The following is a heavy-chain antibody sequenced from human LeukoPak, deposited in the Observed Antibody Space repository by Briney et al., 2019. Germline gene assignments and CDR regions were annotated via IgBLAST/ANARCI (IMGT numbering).Heavy chain of an antibody. V-gene: IGHV3-23*01. CDR2: LSDSAVSS. Sequence: PGGSLRLSCAVSGFTFSTFAMNWVRQAPGKGLEWVSSLSDSAVSSYYADSVKGRFTTSRDNSKDTLYLQMNSLRAEDTATYYCAKAPDSSGFPSYFDSWGQGTLVAVSS. CDR1: GFTFSTFA. CDR3: AKAPDSSGFPSYFDS. D-gene: IGHD3-22*01. J-gene: IGHJ4*02.